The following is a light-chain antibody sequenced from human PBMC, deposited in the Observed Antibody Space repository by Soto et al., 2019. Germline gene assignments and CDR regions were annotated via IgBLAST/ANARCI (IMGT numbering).Light chain of an antibody. CDR3: QQSYSTLPYT. V-gene: IGKV1-5*03. CDR2: KAS. CDR1: QTISSW. J-gene: IGKJ2*01. Sequence: DIQMTQSPSTLSGSVGDRVTITCRASQTISSWLAWYQQKPGKAPKLLIYKASTLKSGVPSRFSGSGSGTEFTLTISSLQPDDFATYSCQQSYSTLPYTFGQGTKVEIK.